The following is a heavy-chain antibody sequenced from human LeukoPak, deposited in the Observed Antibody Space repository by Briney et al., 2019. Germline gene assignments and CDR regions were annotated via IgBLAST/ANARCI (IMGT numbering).Heavy chain of an antibody. D-gene: IGHD3-3*01. CDR1: GYTFSSYW. J-gene: IGHJ4*02. Sequence: GESLRISCKGSGYTFSSYWIGWVRQMPGKGLEWMGIIYPGDSDARYSPSLQGQVTISVDTSIGTAYLQWSSLKASDTAIYYCARQNDFRLDYWGQGTLVTVSS. CDR3: ARQNDFRLDY. CDR2: IYPGDSDA. V-gene: IGHV5-51*01.